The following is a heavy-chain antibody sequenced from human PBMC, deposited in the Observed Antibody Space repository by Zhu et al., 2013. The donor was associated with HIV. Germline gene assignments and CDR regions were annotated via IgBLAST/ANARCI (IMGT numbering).Heavy chain of an antibody. V-gene: IGHV1-8*01. Sequence: QVQLVQSGAEVKKPGASVKVSCKASGYTFTSYDINWVRQATGQGLEWMGWMNPNSGNTGYAQKFQGRVTMTRNTSISTAYMELSSLRSEDTAVYYCATGPDIVVVVAATRRYFDYWGQGTLVTVSS. CDR1: GYTFTSYD. J-gene: IGHJ4*02. D-gene: IGHD2-15*01. CDR2: MNPNSGNT. CDR3: ATGPDIVVVVAATRRYFDY.